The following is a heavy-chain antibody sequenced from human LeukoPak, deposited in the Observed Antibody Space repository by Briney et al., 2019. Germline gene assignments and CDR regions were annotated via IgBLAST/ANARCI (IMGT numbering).Heavy chain of an antibody. D-gene: IGHD3-22*01. CDR2: IYYSGST. CDR1: GGSISSLY. V-gene: IGHV4-59*06. CDR3: ARSELYDSSGYYYEYGMDV. Sequence: SETLSLTCSVSGGSISSLYWSWIRQHPGKGLEWIGYIYYSGSTYYNPPLKSRVTISIDTSKNQFSLTLSSVTAADTAVYYCARSELYDSSGYYYEYGMDVWGQGTTVTVSS. J-gene: IGHJ6*02.